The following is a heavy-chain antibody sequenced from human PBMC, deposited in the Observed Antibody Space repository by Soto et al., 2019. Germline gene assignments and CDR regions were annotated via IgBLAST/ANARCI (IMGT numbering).Heavy chain of an antibody. CDR1: GYSFTGFY. V-gene: IGHV1-2*02. CDR3: ARKSAVAAMNWFDP. D-gene: IGHD6-19*01. CDR2: INPNNGGT. Sequence: ASVKVSCKASGYSFTGFYMHWVRQTPGQGPEWMGWINPNNGGTNYAQKFQGRVTMTTDTSISTAYMELSRLTSDDTAVYYCARKSAVAAMNWFDPWGQGTLVTVSS. J-gene: IGHJ5*02.